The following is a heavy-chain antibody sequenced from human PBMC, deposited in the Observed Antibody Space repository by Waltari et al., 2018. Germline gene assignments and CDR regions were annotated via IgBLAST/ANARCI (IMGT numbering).Heavy chain of an antibody. V-gene: IGHV3-64*01. CDR2: ISSNGGST. CDR1: GFTFSSYA. D-gene: IGHD2-2*01. J-gene: IGHJ6*03. CDR3: AKDKYCSSTSCYPGGYMDV. Sequence: EVQLVESGGGLVQPGGSLRLSCAASGFTFSSYAMHWVRQAPGKGLEYVSAISSNGGSTYYANSVKGRFTISRDNSKNTLYLQMGSLRAEDMAVYYCAKDKYCSSTSCYPGGYMDVWCKGTTVTISS.